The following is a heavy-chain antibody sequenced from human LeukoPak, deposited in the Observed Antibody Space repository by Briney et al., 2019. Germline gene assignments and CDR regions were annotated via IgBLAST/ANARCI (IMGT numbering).Heavy chain of an antibody. V-gene: IGHV3-7*01. Sequence: GGSLRLSCAASGFTFSSFWMSWVRQAPGKGLEWVANIKQDGSEKYYVDSVKGRFTISRDNAKNSLYLQMNSLRAEATAVYYCARGGYGGSYYGVFYFYYYMDVWGKGTTVSVSS. J-gene: IGHJ6*03. CDR1: GFTFSSFW. CDR3: ARGGYGGSYYGVFYFYYYMDV. CDR2: IKQDGSEK. D-gene: IGHD1-26*01.